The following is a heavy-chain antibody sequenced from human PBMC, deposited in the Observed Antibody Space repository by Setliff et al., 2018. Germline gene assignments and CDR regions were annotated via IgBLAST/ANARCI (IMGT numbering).Heavy chain of an antibody. D-gene: IGHD3-9*01. CDR1: GYSFSDFY. J-gene: IGHJ4*02. CDR3: AIDYGPTGTPYH. Sequence: ASVKVSCKASGYSFSDFYMHWVRQVPGEGLEALGRIDPRDDFTVYAERFKDRLTITADLSTDTSYMEMSSLRFEDTAVYYCAIDYGPTGTPYHWGQGTPVTVFS. V-gene: IGHV1-69-2*01. CDR2: IDPRDDFT.